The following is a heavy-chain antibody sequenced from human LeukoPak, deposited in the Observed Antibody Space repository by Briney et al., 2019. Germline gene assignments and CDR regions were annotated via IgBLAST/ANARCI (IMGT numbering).Heavy chain of an antibody. J-gene: IGHJ4*02. D-gene: IGHD3-22*01. CDR3: ARGRYDSSGYYPKNLYYFDY. V-gene: IGHV4-61*01. CDR1: GGSISSSSYY. Sequence: SETLSLTCTVSGGSISSSSYYWSWIRQPPGKGLEWIGYIYYSGSTNYNPSLKSRVTISVDTSKNQFSLKLSSVTAADTAVYYCARGRYDSSGYYPKNLYYFDYWGQGTLVTVSS. CDR2: IYYSGST.